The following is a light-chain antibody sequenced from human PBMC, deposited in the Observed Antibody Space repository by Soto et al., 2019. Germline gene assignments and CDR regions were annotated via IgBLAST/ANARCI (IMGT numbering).Light chain of an antibody. J-gene: IGKJ1*01. Sequence: VLTQSPGTLSLSPGERASLSCRASQSFGGSYLAWYQQKPGQAPRLLIYGAPTRATGIPARFSGSGSGTEFTLIISSLQSEDSAVYYCQQYNSWLWTFGQGTKVDIK. V-gene: IGKV3-15*01. CDR3: QQYNSWLWT. CDR1: QSFGGSY. CDR2: GAP.